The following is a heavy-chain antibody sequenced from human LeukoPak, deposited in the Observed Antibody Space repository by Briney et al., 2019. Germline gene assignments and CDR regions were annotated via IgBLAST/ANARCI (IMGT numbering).Heavy chain of an antibody. V-gene: IGHV3-23*01. Sequence: GGSLRLSCVGSGFTFMTYAMIWVRQAPGKGLQWVSAISDSGRSTYYADSVKGRFTIPRDNSKHTLYLQMHSLRTEDTAVYYCAKSLNYYDSETYRRDFDYWGQGTLVTVSS. D-gene: IGHD3-10*01. CDR2: ISDSGRST. J-gene: IGHJ4*02. CDR1: GFTFMTYA. CDR3: AKSLNYYDSETYRRDFDY.